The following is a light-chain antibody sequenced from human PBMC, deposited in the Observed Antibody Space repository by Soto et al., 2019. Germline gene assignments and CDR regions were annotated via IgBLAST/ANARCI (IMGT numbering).Light chain of an antibody. CDR3: NQYVSSPLT. Sequence: EIVLTQSPGTLSLSVGERATLSCRASQSVSGYFAWYQQTPGQAPRILIYDASNRATGIPDRFSGSGSGTDFTLTINKLEPEYFTVYSCNQYVSSPLTFGGGPTVDI. CDR2: DAS. J-gene: IGKJ4*01. V-gene: IGKV3-20*01. CDR1: QSVSGY.